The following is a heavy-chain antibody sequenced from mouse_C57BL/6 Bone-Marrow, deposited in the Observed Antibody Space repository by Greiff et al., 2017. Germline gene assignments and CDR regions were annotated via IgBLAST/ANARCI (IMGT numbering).Heavy chain of an antibody. V-gene: IGHV1-59*01. J-gene: IGHJ2*01. CDR1: GYTFTSYW. Sequence: VQLQQPGAELVRPGTSVKLSCKASGYTFTSYWMHWVKQRPGQGLEWIGVIDPSDSYTNYNQKFKGKATLTVDTSSSTAYMQLSSLTSEDAAVYYCARWGTGDFDYWGQGTTLTVSS. CDR3: ARWGTGDFDY. CDR2: IDPSDSYT. D-gene: IGHD4-1*01.